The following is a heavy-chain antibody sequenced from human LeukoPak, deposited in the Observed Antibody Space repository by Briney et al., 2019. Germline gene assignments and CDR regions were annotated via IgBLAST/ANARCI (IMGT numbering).Heavy chain of an antibody. CDR1: GGSISSYY. Sequence: SETLSLTCTVSGGSISSYYWSCIRQPPGKGLERIWHIYYSGSTKYNPSLKSRVTISVDTSKNQFSLKLSSVTAADTAVYYCARRPVGATKRYYFGHWGQGTLVTGSS. CDR3: ARRPVGATKRYYFGH. CDR2: IYYSGST. V-gene: IGHV4-59*12. D-gene: IGHD1-26*01. J-gene: IGHJ4*01.